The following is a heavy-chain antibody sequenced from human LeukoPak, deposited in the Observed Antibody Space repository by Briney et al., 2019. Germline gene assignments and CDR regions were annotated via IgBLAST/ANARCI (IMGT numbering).Heavy chain of an antibody. Sequence: SETLSLTFVVYGGSFSGYYWSWIRQPPGRGLEWIGEINHSGSTNYNPSLKSRVTISVDTSKSQFSLKLNSVTAADTAVYYCASSGYSGYEFDYWGQGTLVTVSS. V-gene: IGHV4-34*01. CDR3: ASSGYSGYEFDY. CDR1: GGSFSGYY. D-gene: IGHD5-12*01. CDR2: INHSGST. J-gene: IGHJ4*02.